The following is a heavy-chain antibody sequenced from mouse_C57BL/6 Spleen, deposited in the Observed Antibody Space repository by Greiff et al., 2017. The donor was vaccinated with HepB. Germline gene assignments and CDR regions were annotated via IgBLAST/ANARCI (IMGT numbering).Heavy chain of an antibody. Sequence: VQLQQPGAELVRPGSSVKLSCKASGYTFTSYWMDWVKQRPGQGLEWIGNIYPSDSETHYNQKFKDKATLTVDKSSSTAYMQLSSLTSEDSAVYYCARDHGNPYYYAMDYWGQGTSVTVSS. V-gene: IGHV1-61*01. CDR1: GYTFTSYW. CDR3: ARDHGNPYYYAMDY. D-gene: IGHD2-1*01. J-gene: IGHJ4*01. CDR2: IYPSDSET.